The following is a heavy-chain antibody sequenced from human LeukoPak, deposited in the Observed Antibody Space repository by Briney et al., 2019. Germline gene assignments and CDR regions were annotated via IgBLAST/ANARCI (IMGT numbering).Heavy chain of an antibody. CDR1: GYTFTSYY. CDR3: ARSTLAAAGTIDY. J-gene: IGHJ4*02. CDR2: INPSGGST. Sequence: GASVKVSCKASGYTFTSYYMHWVRQAPGQGLEWVGIINPSGGSTSYAQKSQGRVTMTRDMSTSTVYMELSSLRSEDTAVYYCARSTLAAAGTIDYWGQGTLVTVSS. V-gene: IGHV1-46*01. D-gene: IGHD6-13*01.